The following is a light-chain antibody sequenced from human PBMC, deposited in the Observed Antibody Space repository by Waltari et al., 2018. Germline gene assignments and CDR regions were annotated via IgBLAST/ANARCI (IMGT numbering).Light chain of an antibody. V-gene: IGKV3-15*01. CDR1: QSISSN. CDR3: HQYNYLGT. J-gene: IGKJ1*01. Sequence: EIVLTQSPATLSVSPGERATLSCRASQSISSNLVWYQQKPGQAPRLLIYGASTRATGIPARVSGSWSGTEFTLTISSLQSEGSAVYYCHQYNYLGTFGQGTKVEIK. CDR2: GAS.